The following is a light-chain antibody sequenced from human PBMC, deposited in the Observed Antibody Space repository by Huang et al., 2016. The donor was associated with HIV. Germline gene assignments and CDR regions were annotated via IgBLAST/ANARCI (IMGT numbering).Light chain of an antibody. V-gene: IGKV3-11*01. J-gene: IGKJ1*01. CDR2: DAS. Sequence: DIVLTQSPATLSLSPGERSTLSCSAGQSVGSYLAWYQQTPGQAPRLLVSDASHRATGIPARFSGSGSGTDFTLTISSLEPEDVAVYYCHQHSSWPGTFGQGTRVEIK. CDR3: HQHSSWPGT. CDR1: QSVGSY.